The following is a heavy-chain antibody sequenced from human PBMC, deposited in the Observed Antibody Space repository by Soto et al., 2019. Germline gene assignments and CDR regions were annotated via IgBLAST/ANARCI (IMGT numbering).Heavy chain of an antibody. CDR2: INPNSGDT. CDR1: GYAFTGYY. V-gene: IGHV1-2*02. CDR3: ATRYSYVHF. Sequence: ASVKVSCKSSGYAFTGYYIHWVRQAPGQGLEWMGWINPNSGDTNYAQKFQGRVTMTRDTSFSTAYMELSSLRSDDTAVYYCATRYSYVHFWGQGSLVTVSS. J-gene: IGHJ4*02. D-gene: IGHD5-18*01.